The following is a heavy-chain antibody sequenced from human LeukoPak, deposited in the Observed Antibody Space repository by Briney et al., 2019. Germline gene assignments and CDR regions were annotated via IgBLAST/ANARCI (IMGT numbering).Heavy chain of an antibody. CDR3: AAATYGYFFDY. Sequence: GRSLRLSCAASGFTFSSYAMHWVRQAPGKGLEWVAVIWYDGSNKYYADSVKGRFTISRDNSKNTLYLQMNSLRAEDTAVYYCAAATYGYFFDYWGQGTLVTVSS. D-gene: IGHD5-18*01. J-gene: IGHJ4*02. CDR2: IWYDGSNK. CDR1: GFTFSSYA. V-gene: IGHV3-33*08.